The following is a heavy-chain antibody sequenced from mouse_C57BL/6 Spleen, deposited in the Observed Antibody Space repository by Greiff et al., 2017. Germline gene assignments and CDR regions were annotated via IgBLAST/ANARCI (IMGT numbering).Heavy chain of an antibody. D-gene: IGHD1-1*01. V-gene: IGHV1-69*01. CDR1: GYTFTSYW. CDR3: ARTTTVWYFDV. Sequence: QVQLQQPGAELVMPGASVKLSCKASGYTFTSYWMHWVKQRPGQGLEWIGEIDPSDSYTNYNQKFKGKSTLTVDKSSSTAYMQPSSLTSEDSAVYYCARTTTVWYFDVWGTGTTVTVSS. CDR2: IDPSDSYT. J-gene: IGHJ1*03.